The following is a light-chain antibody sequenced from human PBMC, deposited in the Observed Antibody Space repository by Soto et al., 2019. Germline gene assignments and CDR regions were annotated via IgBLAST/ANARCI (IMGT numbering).Light chain of an antibody. CDR3: QRSYTTLFT. J-gene: IGKJ3*01. CDR1: QSISNY. CDR2: AVS. Sequence: DIQMTQSPSSLSASVGDRVTITCRASQSISNYLNWYQKKPGKAPKLLIYAVSRLQSGVLSRYSSSVSGTDFTFTISSMQPEDFATYTCQRSYTTLFTFGPGTNVDI. V-gene: IGKV1-39*01.